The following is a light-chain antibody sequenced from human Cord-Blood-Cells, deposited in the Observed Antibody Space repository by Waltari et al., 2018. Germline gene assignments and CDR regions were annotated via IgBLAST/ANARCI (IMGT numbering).Light chain of an antibody. J-gene: IGKJ4*01. V-gene: IGKV3-15*01. Sequence: IVMTPSPATLSVAPGERATLSCRASQSVSSNLSWYQQKPVQAPTLLMYGAYTRATSIPARFSGSGSGSEFTLTISSLQSEDFAVYYCQQYNNWPPLTVGGGTKVEIK. CDR3: QQYNNWPPLT. CDR2: GAY. CDR1: QSVSSN.